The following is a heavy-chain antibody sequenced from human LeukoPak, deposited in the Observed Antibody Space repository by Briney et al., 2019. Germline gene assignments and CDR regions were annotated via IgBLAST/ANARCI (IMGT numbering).Heavy chain of an antibody. CDR3: ARSPHRLYYYGSGSYYRPKLGFDP. CDR1: GYTFTSYG. J-gene: IGHJ5*02. Sequence: GASVKVSCKASGYTFTSYGISWVRQAPGQGLEWMGWISAYNGNTNYAQKFQGRVTMTEDTSTDTAYMELSSLRSEDTAVYYCARSPHRLYYYGSGSYYRPKLGFDPWGQGTLVTVSS. D-gene: IGHD3-10*01. V-gene: IGHV1-18*01. CDR2: ISAYNGNT.